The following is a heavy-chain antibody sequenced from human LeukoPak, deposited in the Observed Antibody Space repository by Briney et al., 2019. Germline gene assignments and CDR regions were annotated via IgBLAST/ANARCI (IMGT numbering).Heavy chain of an antibody. V-gene: IGHV5-51*01. Sequence: GESLKISCKGSGYSFTNSWIGWVRQMPGKGLEGMGVIYPSDSDTRYSPSFQGQLTISAAKSISTAYLQWSSLKASDTAMYYCARPGGSWNEVDYWGQGTLVTVSS. CDR1: GYSFTNSW. J-gene: IGHJ4*02. D-gene: IGHD1-1*01. CDR3: ARPGGSWNEVDY. CDR2: IYPSDSDT.